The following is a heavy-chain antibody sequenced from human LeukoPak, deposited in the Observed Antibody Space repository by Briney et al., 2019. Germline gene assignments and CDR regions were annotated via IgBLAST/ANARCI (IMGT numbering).Heavy chain of an antibody. CDR1: GGSISSSSYS. CDR3: ARQGSGRPSDY. J-gene: IGHJ4*02. V-gene: IGHV4-39*01. CDR2: IYYSGST. D-gene: IGHD1-26*01. Sequence: PSETLSLTCTVSGGSISSSSYSWGWIRQPPGKGLEWIGSIYYSGSTFYNPSLKSRVTISVDTSKNQFSLKLSSVTAADTAVYYCARQGSGRPSDYWGQGTLVTVSS.